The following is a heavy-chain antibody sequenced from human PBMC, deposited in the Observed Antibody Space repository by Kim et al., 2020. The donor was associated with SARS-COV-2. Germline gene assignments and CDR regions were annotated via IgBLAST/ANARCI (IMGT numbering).Heavy chain of an antibody. V-gene: IGHV3-23*03. J-gene: IGHJ4*02. CDR3: AKTGSSSAYYPDH. D-gene: IGHD3-22*01. Sequence: YADSVKGRFTISRDNSKNTLYLQMNSLRAEDTAVYYCAKTGSSSAYYPDHWGQGTLVTVSS.